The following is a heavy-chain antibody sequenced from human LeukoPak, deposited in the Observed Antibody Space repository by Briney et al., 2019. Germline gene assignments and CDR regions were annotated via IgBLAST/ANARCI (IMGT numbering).Heavy chain of an antibody. Sequence: GRSLRLSCAASGFTFSSYGIHWVRQAPRKGLEWVAVISYDGSNKYYADSVKGRFTISRDNSKNTLYLQMNSLRTEDTAVYYCAKETAAKYSSGWTGGGPSLQYWGQGTLVTVSS. CDR1: GFTFSSYG. V-gene: IGHV3-30*18. D-gene: IGHD6-19*01. CDR3: AKETAAKYSSGWTGGGPSLQY. CDR2: ISYDGSNK. J-gene: IGHJ4*02.